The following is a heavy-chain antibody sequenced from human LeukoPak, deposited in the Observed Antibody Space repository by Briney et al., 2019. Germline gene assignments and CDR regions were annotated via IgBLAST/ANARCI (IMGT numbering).Heavy chain of an antibody. CDR3: ASGGSSSGTFDY. D-gene: IGHD6-19*01. CDR2: ISGGGSSK. CDR1: GITFRSYS. V-gene: IGHV3-21*01. Sequence: GGSLRLSCAASGITFRSYSMNWVRQAPGKGLEWVSSISGGGSSKYYADSVKGRFTISRDNAKNSLYLQMNSLRAEDTAVYYCASGGSSSGTFDYWGQGTLVTVSS. J-gene: IGHJ4*02.